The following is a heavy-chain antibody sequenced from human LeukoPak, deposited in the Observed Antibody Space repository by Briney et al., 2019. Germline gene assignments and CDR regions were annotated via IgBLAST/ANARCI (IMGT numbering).Heavy chain of an antibody. CDR1: GFTFSTYG. CDR3: ARRYCSSTSCLLSWFDP. D-gene: IGHD2-2*01. J-gene: IGHJ5*02. Sequence: GGSLRLSCAASGFTFSTYGMHWFRQAPGKGPEWVALMRSDGSDERYADSVKGRFTISRDNSKNTLYLQMNTLRPEDTAVYYCARRYCSSTSCLLSWFDPWGQGTLVTVSS. V-gene: IGHV3-30*02. CDR2: MRSDGSDE.